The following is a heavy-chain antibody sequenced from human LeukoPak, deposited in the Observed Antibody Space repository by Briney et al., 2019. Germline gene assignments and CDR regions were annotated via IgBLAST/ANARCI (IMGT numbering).Heavy chain of an antibody. D-gene: IGHD7-27*01. CDR3: ARDSITGDNSLDF. Sequence: GALRLSCAASGFTFSSYGMHWVRQAPGKGLEWVAVITNDGNYEKYADAVRGRFTISRDNSKNTLYLQMNSLSAEDTAVYYCARDSITGDNSLDFWGRGTLVTVSS. CDR1: GFTFSSYG. V-gene: IGHV3-33*05. CDR2: ITNDGNYE. J-gene: IGHJ4*02.